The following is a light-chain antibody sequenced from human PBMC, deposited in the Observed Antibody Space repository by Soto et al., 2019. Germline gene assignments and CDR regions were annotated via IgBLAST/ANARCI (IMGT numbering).Light chain of an antibody. J-gene: IGKJ1*01. V-gene: IGKV3-11*01. Sequence: ETVLSQSPATLSLYTGESAALSCLASQSVSSYLAWYQQKPGQAPRLLIYDASNRATGIPARFSGSGSGTDFTLTISSLEPEDFAVYYCQQRSNWPPTFGQGTKVDIK. CDR3: QQRSNWPPT. CDR2: DAS. CDR1: QSVSSY.